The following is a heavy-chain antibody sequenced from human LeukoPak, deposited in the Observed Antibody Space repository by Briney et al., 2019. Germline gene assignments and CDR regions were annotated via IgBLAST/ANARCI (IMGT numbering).Heavy chain of an antibody. CDR3: ARQHALGPNIGDYVDY. CDR1: GYSFTSYW. Sequence: GQSLKISCKGSGYSFTSYWIGWVRQMTGKGLEWMGIIYPGDSDTRYSPSFQGQVTISADKSISTAYLQWSSLKASDTAMYYCARQHALGPNIGDYVDYWGQGTLVTVSS. CDR2: IYPGDSDT. D-gene: IGHD2/OR15-2a*01. V-gene: IGHV5-51*01. J-gene: IGHJ4*02.